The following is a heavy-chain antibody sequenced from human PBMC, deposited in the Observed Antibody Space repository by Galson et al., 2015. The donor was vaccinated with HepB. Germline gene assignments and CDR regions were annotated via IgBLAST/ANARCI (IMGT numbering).Heavy chain of an antibody. D-gene: IGHD3-10*01. V-gene: IGHV6-1*01. J-gene: IGHJ5*02. CDR2: TYYRSKWYN. Sequence: CAISGDSVSSNSAAWNWIRQSPSRGLEWLGRTYYRSKWYNDYAVSVKSRITINPDTSKNQFSLQLNSVTPEDTAVYYCARAWGFTMVRGVIISARGGWFDPWGQGTLVTVSS. CDR3: ARAWGFTMVRGVIISARGGWFDP. CDR1: GDSVSSNSAA.